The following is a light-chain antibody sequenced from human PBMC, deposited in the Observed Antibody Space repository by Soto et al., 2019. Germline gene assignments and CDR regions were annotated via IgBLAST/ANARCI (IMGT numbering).Light chain of an antibody. CDR1: SSNIGAGYD. CDR2: GNS. CDR3: QSYDSSLSGVV. Sequence: QLVLTQPPSVSGAPGQRVTISCTGSSSNIGAGYDVHWYQQLPGTAPKLLSYGNSNRPSGVPDRFSGSKSGTSAFLAITGLQAEDEAEYYCQSYDSSLSGVVFGRGTKLTVL. J-gene: IGLJ2*01. V-gene: IGLV1-40*01.